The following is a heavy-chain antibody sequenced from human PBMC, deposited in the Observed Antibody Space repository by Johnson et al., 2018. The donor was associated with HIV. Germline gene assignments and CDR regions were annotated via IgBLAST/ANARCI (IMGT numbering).Heavy chain of an antibody. V-gene: IGHV3-15*02. CDR2: IKSKTDGGTT. J-gene: IGHJ3*02. Sequence: VQLVESGGALVKPGGSLRLSCAASGFTFSNAWMSWVRQAPGKGLEWVGRIKSKTDGGTTDYAAPVKGRFTISRDDSKNTLYLQMNSLRAEDTAVYYCARRPITIFGVAFGAFDIWGQGTMVTVSS. D-gene: IGHD3-3*01. CDR1: GFTFSNAW. CDR3: ARRPITIFGVAFGAFDI.